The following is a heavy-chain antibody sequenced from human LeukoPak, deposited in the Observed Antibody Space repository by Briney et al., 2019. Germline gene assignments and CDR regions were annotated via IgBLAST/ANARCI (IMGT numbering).Heavy chain of an antibody. CDR2: IKLEGSEK. D-gene: IGHD1-26*01. CDR1: GFTFSCYW. CDR3: ARVFIVGGRTIFDY. V-gene: IGHV3-7*01. Sequence: PGGSLRPSCAASGFTFSCYWMSWARQAPGTGLDWVANIKLEGSEKYYVDSVKGRFTISRDNVKNSLYLQMNSLRAEDTALYYCARVFIVGGRTIFDYWGQGTLVTVSS. J-gene: IGHJ4*02.